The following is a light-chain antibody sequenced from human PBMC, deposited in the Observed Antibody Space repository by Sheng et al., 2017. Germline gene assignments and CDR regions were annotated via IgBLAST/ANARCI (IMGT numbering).Light chain of an antibody. J-gene: IGKJ4*01. V-gene: IGKV3D-20*02. CDR3: QQRSEWPLT. CDR2: GAS. CDR1: QSVSSSY. Sequence: EIVLTQSPGTLSLSPGERATLSCRASQSVSSSYLAWYQQKPGQAPRLLIYGASSRATGIPDRFSGSGSGTDFTLTISSLEPEDFGVYYCQQRSEWPLTFGGGTKVEI.